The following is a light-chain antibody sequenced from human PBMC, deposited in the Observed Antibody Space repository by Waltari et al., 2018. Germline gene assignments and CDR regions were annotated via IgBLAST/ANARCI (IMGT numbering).Light chain of an antibody. Sequence: QSALTQPPSVSGSPGQSVTISCTGTRTDVGSYSRVSWYQQPPGSAPKVIIYEVNKRPSGCPDRFSGSKSGNTASLTISGLQPEDEADCYCSSYTSSTTLVFGGGTSLTVL. J-gene: IGLJ3*02. CDR1: RTDVGSYSR. CDR2: EVN. V-gene: IGLV2-18*02. CDR3: SSYTSSTTLV.